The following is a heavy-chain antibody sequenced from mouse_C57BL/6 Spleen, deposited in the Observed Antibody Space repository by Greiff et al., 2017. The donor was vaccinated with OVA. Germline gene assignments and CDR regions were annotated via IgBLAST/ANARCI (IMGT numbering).Heavy chain of an antibody. D-gene: IGHD4-1*02. CDR3: TTGLQLGRGAY. J-gene: IGHJ3*01. CDR1: GFNIKDDY. V-gene: IGHV14-4*01. Sequence: EVQLQQSGAELVRPGASVKLSCTASGFNIKDDYMHWVKQRPEQGLEWIGWIDPENGDTEYASKFQGKATITADTSSNTAYLQLSSLTSEDTAVYYCTTGLQLGRGAYWGQGTLVTVSA. CDR2: IDPENGDT.